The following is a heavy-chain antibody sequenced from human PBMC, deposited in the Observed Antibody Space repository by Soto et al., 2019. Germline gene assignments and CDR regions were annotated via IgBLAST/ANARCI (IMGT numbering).Heavy chain of an antibody. J-gene: IGHJ6*02. CDR3: ARGETGVYYYYGIDL. CDR1: GGTFSSYA. V-gene: IGHV1-69*01. D-gene: IGHD1-26*01. Sequence: QVQLVQSGAEVTKPGSSVKVSCKASGGTFSSYAISWVRQAPGQGLEWMGGIIPIFGTANYAQKLQGRVTITADESTSTAYMELSSLRSEDTDVYYCARGETGVYYYYGIDLRVQGTTVTVCS. CDR2: IIPIFGTA.